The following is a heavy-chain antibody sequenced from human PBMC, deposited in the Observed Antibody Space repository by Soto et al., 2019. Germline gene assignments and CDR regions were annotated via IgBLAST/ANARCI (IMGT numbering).Heavy chain of an antibody. CDR3: ALDYGD. Sequence: EVQLVESGGGLVQAGGSLRLSCAASGFAFSNLWMSRVRQSPARGLEWVANINQDGTVKVYLDSLKGRFTVSRDNAKNLLYLQMNSLRAEDTALYYCALDYGDWGRGTLVTVSS. CDR1: GFAFSNLW. V-gene: IGHV3-7*01. CDR2: INQDGTVK. J-gene: IGHJ4*02. D-gene: IGHD3-16*01.